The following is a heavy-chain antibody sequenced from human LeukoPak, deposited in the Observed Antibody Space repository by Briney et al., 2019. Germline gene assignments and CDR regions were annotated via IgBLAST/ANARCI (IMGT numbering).Heavy chain of an antibody. D-gene: IGHD4-17*01. Sequence: QTGGSLRLSCAASGFTFSTYGMNWVRQAPGKGLEWVSYISSSSSTIYYADSVKGRFTISRDSAKNSLYLQMNSLRVEDTAVYYCARDVGLDGVTTVTPPFDYWGQGTLVTVSS. CDR3: ARDVGLDGVTTVTPPFDY. V-gene: IGHV3-48*04. J-gene: IGHJ4*02. CDR1: GFTFSTYG. CDR2: ISSSSSTI.